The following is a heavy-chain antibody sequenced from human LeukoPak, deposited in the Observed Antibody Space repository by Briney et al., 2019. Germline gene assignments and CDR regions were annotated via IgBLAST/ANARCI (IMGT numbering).Heavy chain of an antibody. V-gene: IGHV3-11*01. CDR1: GFTFSDYY. Sequence: PGGSLRLSCAASGFTFSDYYMSWIRQAPGKGLGWVSYISSSGSTIYYADSVKGRFTISRDNAKNSLYLQMNSLRAEDTAVYYCARVGAGDSSGYYYYYYYMDVWGKGTTVTISS. CDR2: ISSSGSTI. D-gene: IGHD3-22*01. CDR3: ARVGAGDSSGYYYYYYYMDV. J-gene: IGHJ6*03.